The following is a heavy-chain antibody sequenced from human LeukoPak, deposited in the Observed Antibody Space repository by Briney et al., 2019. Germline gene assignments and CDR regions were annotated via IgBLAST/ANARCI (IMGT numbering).Heavy chain of an antibody. D-gene: IGHD3-10*01. J-gene: IGHJ5*02. V-gene: IGHV3-23*01. CDR1: GFTFTNYA. Sequence: GGSLRLSCAASGFTFTNYAMTWVRQAPGKGLEWVAATVGIGPDTYHADSVKGRFTISRDNSKNILYLQMNSLRAEDTAVYYCARANMVRGVGSFFDRNWFDPWGQGTLVTVSS. CDR3: ARANMVRGVGSFFDRNWFDP. CDR2: TVGIGPDT.